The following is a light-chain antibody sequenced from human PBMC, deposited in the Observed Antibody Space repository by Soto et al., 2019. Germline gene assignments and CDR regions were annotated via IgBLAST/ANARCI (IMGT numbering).Light chain of an antibody. V-gene: IGKV3-20*01. CDR3: QQNGR. CDR1: QSVSSSY. Sequence: IVLTQSPGTLSLSPGERATLSCGASQSVSSSYLGCYQQKPGQAPRLLMYGASSKTTGIPDRFSGSGSGTDFTLTISRLEPEDFAVYYCQQNGRIGQGTKVEIK. J-gene: IGKJ1*01. CDR2: GAS.